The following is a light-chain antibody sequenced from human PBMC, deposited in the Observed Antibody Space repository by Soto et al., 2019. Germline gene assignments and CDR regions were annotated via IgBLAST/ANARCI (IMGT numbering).Light chain of an antibody. CDR3: GTWDSSLSVV. CDR1: SSNIGHNY. V-gene: IGLV1-51*01. J-gene: IGLJ2*01. CDR2: DNN. Sequence: QPPSVSAAPGQKVTISCSGSSSNIGHNYVSWYQQLPGTAPKLLIYDNNKRPSGIPDRFSGSKSGTSATLGITGLQTGDEADYYCGTWDSSLSVVFGGGTKLTVL.